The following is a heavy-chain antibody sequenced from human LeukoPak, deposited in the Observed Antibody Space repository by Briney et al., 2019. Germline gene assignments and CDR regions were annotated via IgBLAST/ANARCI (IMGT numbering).Heavy chain of an antibody. V-gene: IGHV1-18*01. J-gene: IGHJ4*02. D-gene: IGHD3-9*01. CDR3: ARDYDILTGHISPPDY. Sequence: GASVKVSCKASGYTFTSYGISWVRQAPGQRLEWMGWISAYNGNTNYAQKLQGRVTMTTDTSTSTAYMELRSLRSDDTAVYYCARDYDILTGHISPPDYWGQGTLVTVSS. CDR1: GYTFTSYG. CDR2: ISAYNGNT.